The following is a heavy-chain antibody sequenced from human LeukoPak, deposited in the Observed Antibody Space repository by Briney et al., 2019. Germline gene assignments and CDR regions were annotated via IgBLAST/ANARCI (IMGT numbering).Heavy chain of an antibody. CDR3: ASGPNNSGWSFDY. V-gene: IGHV3-48*01. CDR1: GFTFSSFS. J-gene: IGHJ4*02. D-gene: IGHD6-19*01. CDR2: ISSSSSTM. Sequence: GGSLTLSCAPSGFTFSSFSMNWVRQAPGKVREWVAYISSSSSTMYYAASVKGRFTISRDNAKNSLYLQMNSLRAEDTAVYYCASGPNNSGWSFDYWGQGTLVTVSS.